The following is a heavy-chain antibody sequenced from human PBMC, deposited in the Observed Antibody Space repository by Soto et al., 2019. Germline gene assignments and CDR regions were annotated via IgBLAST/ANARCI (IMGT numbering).Heavy chain of an antibody. CDR1: GYTFTSYG. J-gene: IGHJ4*02. Sequence: QVQLVQSGAEVKKPGASVKVSCKASGYTFTSYGISWVRQAPGQGLEWMGWISAYNGNTNYAQKLQGRVTMTADTATSTAYIELRSLRSDDSAVYYWARDLVVSGELYYGGQGTLVTVSP. CDR3: ARDLVVSGELYY. V-gene: IGHV1-18*01. D-gene: IGHD1-26*01. CDR2: ISAYNGNT.